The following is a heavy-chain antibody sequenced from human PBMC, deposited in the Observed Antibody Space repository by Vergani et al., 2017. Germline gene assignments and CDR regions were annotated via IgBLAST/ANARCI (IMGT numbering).Heavy chain of an antibody. D-gene: IGHD1-7*01. CDR2: IYYSGST. V-gene: IGHV4-31*03. CDR1: GGSISSGSYY. Sequence: QVQLQESGPGLVKPSQTLSLTCTVSGGSISSGSYYWSWIRQPAGKGLEWIGYIYYSGSTYYNPSLKSRVTISVDTSKNQFSLKLSSVTAADTAVYYCARVETLTGTTFWFDPWGQGTLVTVSS. J-gene: IGHJ5*02. CDR3: ARVETLTGTTFWFDP.